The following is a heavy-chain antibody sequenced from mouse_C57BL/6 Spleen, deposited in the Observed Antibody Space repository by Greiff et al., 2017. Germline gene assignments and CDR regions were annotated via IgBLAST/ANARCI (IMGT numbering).Heavy chain of an antibody. Sequence: EVQLQQSGTVLARPGASVKMSCKTSGYTFTSYWMHWVKQRPGQGLEWIGAIYPGNSDNSYNQKLKGKAKLTAVTSASTAYMELSSLTNEDSAVYYCAKVITTLVDAMDYWGQGTSVTVSS. V-gene: IGHV1-5*01. D-gene: IGHD1-1*01. CDR1: GYTFTSYW. J-gene: IGHJ4*01. CDR3: AKVITTLVDAMDY. CDR2: IYPGNSDN.